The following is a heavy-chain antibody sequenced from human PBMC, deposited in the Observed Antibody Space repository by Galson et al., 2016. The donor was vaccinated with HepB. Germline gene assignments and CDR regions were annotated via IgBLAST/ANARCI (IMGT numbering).Heavy chain of an antibody. CDR2: IYYSGTT. CDR3: ARHRPRDYGGNPTNWFDP. Sequence: SETLSLTCTVSGASITIKTYYWGWIRQPPGKGPEWIASIYYSGTTYYNPSLKSRVTISVDTSKNQFSLRLTSVTAADTAVYYCARHRPRDYGGNPTNWFDPWGQGTLVTVSS. CDR1: GASITIKTYY. D-gene: IGHD4-23*01. V-gene: IGHV4-39*01. J-gene: IGHJ5*02.